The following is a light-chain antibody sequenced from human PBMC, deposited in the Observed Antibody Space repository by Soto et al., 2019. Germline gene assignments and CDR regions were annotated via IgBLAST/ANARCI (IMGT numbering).Light chain of an antibody. Sequence: IVMTKYTAYLSVSPGERSKISCRASQSVYNNLAWYQQKPGQAPRLLIYGASTRATGTPARFSGSGSGREFTLTISSLQSEDSAVYYCQLYSYWPLTFGQGGLLENK. CDR3: QLYSYWPLT. J-gene: IGKJ5*01. CDR2: GAS. CDR1: QSVYNN. V-gene: IGKV3-15*01.